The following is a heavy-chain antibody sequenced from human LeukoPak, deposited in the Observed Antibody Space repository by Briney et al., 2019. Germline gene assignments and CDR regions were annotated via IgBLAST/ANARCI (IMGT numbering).Heavy chain of an antibody. CDR1: GYTFTDYY. D-gene: IGHD2-2*01. CDR3: ARTDCSSTTCYFDY. V-gene: IGHV1-2*02. Sequence: ASVKVSCKASGYTFTDYYIHWVRQAPGQGLEWMGWINPNSGGTNYAQKFQGRVTMTRDTSISTAYMELSRLRSDDTAVYYCARTDCSSTTCYFDYWGQGTLVTVSS. J-gene: IGHJ4*02. CDR2: INPNSGGT.